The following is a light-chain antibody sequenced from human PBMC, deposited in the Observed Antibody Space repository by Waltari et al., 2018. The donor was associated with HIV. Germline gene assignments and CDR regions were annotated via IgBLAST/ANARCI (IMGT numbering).Light chain of an antibody. CDR3: ATLDASLGGSYV. CDR2: RDN. Sequence: QSVLTQPPSASGTPGQRVTISCSGTTSNVGSNFVSWYQQLPGTAPKLLIYRDNPLPSGVPARFSLFKSGASVSLAISGLRSEDECDYYCATLDASLGGSYVFGTGTTVSVL. J-gene: IGLJ1*01. V-gene: IGLV1-47*01. CDR1: TSNVGSNF.